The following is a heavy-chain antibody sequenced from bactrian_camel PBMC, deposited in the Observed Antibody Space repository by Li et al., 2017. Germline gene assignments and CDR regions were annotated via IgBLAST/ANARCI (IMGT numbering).Heavy chain of an antibody. CDR2: IDSAGSGT. CDR1: ESSLSKYD. V-gene: IGHV3S40*01. D-gene: IGHD2*01. Sequence: VQLVESGGGLVLPGGSLRLSCAASESSLSKYDMSWFRQAPGKGLEWVSSIDSAGSGTYYPDSVQGRFTISRDNAKNTVYLQMNSLKPEDTAVYNCAAATIGGFFSYWGQGTQVTV. J-gene: IGHJ6*01. CDR3: AAATIGGFFSY.